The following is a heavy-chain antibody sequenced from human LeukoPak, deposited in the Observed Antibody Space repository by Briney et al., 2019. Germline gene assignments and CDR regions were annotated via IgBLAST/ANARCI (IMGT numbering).Heavy chain of an antibody. CDR3: ARSSSVTIPGYYFDY. CDR2: INPNSGGT. D-gene: IGHD2-21*01. CDR1: GYTFTSYY. Sequence: ASVKVSCKASGYTFTSYYMHWVRQAPGQGLEWMGWINPNSGGTNYAQKFQGRVTMTRDTSISTAYMELSRLRSDDTAVYYCARSSSVTIPGYYFDYWGQGTLVTVSS. V-gene: IGHV1-2*02. J-gene: IGHJ4*02.